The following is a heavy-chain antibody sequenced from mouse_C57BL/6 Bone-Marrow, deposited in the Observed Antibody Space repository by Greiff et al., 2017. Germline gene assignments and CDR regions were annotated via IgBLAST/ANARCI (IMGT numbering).Heavy chain of an antibody. D-gene: IGHD1-1*01. CDR3: ARDAYYYGSSLYFDY. Sequence: EVQVVESGGGLVKPGGSLKLSCAASGFTFRSYAMSWVRQTPEKRLEWVATISDGGSYTYYPDNVKGRFTISRDNAKNNLYLQMSHLKSEDTAMYYCARDAYYYGSSLYFDYWGQGTTLTVSS. V-gene: IGHV5-4*01. CDR1: GFTFRSYA. CDR2: ISDGGSYT. J-gene: IGHJ2*01.